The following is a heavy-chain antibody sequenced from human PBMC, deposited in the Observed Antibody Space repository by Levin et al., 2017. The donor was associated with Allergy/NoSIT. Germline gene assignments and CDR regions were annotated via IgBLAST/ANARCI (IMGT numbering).Heavy chain of an antibody. J-gene: IGHJ3*02. CDR1: GFTFSSYW. V-gene: IGHV3-74*01. CDR2: INSDGTST. D-gene: IGHD2-2*01. Sequence: GESLKISCAASGFTFSSYWMHWVRQAPGKGLVWVSRINSDGTSTVYADSVKGRVTISRDNAKNTLYLQMNSLRVEDTAVYYCAGEATSAFCMWCLGTLVTVSA. CDR3: AGEATSAFCM.